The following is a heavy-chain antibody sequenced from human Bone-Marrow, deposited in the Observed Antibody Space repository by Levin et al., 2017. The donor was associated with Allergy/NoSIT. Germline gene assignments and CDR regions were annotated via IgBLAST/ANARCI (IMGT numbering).Heavy chain of an antibody. CDR2: ISPNSGGT. CDR3: ARVAEEGP. Sequence: SVKVSCKTSGYTFTGYALHWVRQAPGQGLEWMGYISPNSGGTNYDQRFQGRVTMTRDTSIDTAYMELSRLTSDDTAVYYCARVAEEGPWGQGTLVTVSS. CDR1: GYTFTGYA. J-gene: IGHJ5*02. V-gene: IGHV1-2*02.